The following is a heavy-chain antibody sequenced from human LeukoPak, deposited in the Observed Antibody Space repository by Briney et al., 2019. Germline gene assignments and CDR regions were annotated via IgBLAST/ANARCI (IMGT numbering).Heavy chain of an antibody. D-gene: IGHD3-3*01. CDR3: ASEGLRFLEWLYFDY. CDR2: IYSGGST. J-gene: IGHJ4*02. CDR1: GFTVSSNY. V-gene: IGHV3-66*02. Sequence: GGSLRLSCAASGFTVSSNYMSWVRQAPGKGLEWVSVIYSGGSTYYADSVKGRFTISRDNSKNTLYLQMNSLRAEDTVVYYCASEGLRFLEWLYFDYWGQGTLVTVSS.